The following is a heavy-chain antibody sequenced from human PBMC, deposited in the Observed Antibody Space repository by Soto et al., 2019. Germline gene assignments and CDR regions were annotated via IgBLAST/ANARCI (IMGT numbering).Heavy chain of an antibody. CDR3: ARHLARITIFGVVIENWFDP. V-gene: IGHV4-39*01. J-gene: IGHJ5*02. CDR2: IYYSGST. CDR1: GYSVSSSDYY. Sequence: PSETLSLTCSVSGYSVSSSDYYWAWIRQPPGKGLEWIGSIYYSGSTYYNPSLKSRVTISVDTSKNQFSLKLSSVTAADTAVYYCARHLARITIFGVVIENWFDPWGQGTLVTVSS. D-gene: IGHD3-3*01.